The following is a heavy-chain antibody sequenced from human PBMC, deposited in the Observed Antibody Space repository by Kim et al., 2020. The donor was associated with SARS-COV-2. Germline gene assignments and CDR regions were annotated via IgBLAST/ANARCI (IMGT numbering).Heavy chain of an antibody. V-gene: IGHV3-23*01. CDR2: ISANGDAT. J-gene: IGHJ1*01. D-gene: IGHD1-7*01. CDR1: GFSIDTHG. Sequence: GGSLRLSCAASGFSIDTHGMSWVRQTATKGLEWIAGISANGDATHYADSVKGRFIISRDNSKGMVFLQMNSLSVDDTAVYYCANPPFGTYANWGQGPLVTVSP. CDR3: ANPPFGTYAN.